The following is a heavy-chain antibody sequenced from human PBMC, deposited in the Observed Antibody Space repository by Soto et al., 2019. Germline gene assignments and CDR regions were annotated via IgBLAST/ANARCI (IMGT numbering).Heavy chain of an antibody. J-gene: IGHJ4*02. D-gene: IGHD2-2*01. CDR1: GFTFNNYA. CDR3: AKDRNYPRYQFHN. CDR2: ISANGQGI. Sequence: VGSLRLSCAASGFTFNNYAMSWVRQAPGKGLEWVTAISANGQGIYYADSVKGRFIISRDSSKNTVFLHMDSLTAEDTAVYYCAKDRNYPRYQFHNWGQGTLVTVSS. V-gene: IGHV3-23*01.